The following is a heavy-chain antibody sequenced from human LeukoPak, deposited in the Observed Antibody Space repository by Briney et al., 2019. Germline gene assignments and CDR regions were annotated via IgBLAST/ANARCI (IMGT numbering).Heavy chain of an antibody. V-gene: IGHV1-18*01. J-gene: IGHJ5*02. Sequence: GPTVKVSCKASGYTFTNYDITWVRQAPGQGLEWMGWISAYNGNTNYPQKLQGRVTMTTDTSTNTAYMELRSLRSDDTAVYYCARAIVGATISFDPWGQGTLVTVSS. D-gene: IGHD1-26*01. CDR3: ARAIVGATISFDP. CDR2: ISAYNGNT. CDR1: GYTFTNYD.